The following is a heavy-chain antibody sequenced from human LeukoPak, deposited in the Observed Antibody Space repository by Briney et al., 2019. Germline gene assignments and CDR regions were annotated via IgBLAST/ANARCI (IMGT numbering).Heavy chain of an antibody. CDR3: ARVGGLWKYYFDY. CDR1: GFTFSSYW. J-gene: IGHJ4*02. CDR2: IKQDGSEK. D-gene: IGHD2/OR15-2a*01. V-gene: IGHV3-7*01. Sequence: GGSLRLSCAASGFTFSSYWMSWVRQAPGKGLEWVANIKQDGSEKYYVDSVKGRFTISRDNAKNSLYLQMNSLRAEDTAVYYCARVGGLWKYYFDYWGQGTLVTVSS.